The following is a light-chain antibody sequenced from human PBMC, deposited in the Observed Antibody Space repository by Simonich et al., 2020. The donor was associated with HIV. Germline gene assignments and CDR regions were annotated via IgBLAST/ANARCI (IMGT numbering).Light chain of an antibody. CDR2: WAS. V-gene: IGKV4-1*01. Sequence: DIVTTQSPDSLAVSLGERATINCKSSQSVLYSSNNKNYLAWYQQKPGQPPKLLIYWASTRQFGVPERFSGSGSGTDFTLTISSLQAEDVAVYYCQQYFRTPLTFGGGTKVEIK. J-gene: IGKJ4*01. CDR3: QQYFRTPLT. CDR1: QSVLYSSNNKNY.